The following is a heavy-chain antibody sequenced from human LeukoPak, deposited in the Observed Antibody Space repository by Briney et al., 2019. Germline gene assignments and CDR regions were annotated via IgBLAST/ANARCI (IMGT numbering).Heavy chain of an antibody. Sequence: SETLSLTCAVSGASISSYWWTWIRQPAGKGLEWIGRVYTSGSTTYNPSLRSRVTMSVDTSKYQLSLKLSSVTAADTAVYYCAGLYVWGKGTTVTISS. J-gene: IGHJ6*04. CDR2: VYTSGST. CDR3: AGLYV. CDR1: GASISSYW. V-gene: IGHV4-4*07.